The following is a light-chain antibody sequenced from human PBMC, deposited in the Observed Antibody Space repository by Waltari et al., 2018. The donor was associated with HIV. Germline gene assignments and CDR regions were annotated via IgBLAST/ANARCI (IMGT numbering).Light chain of an antibody. V-gene: IGLV2-11*01. Sequence: SALTQPRSVSGSPGEAVTISCRGTRSDVGGYDSVYWYLQHPGKVPKLIIYEVIKRPSGVPDRFSGSKSGNTASLTIAGLQTEDEADYFCCSYAGTYTYVLFGGGTKLTVL. J-gene: IGLJ3*02. CDR3: CSYAGTYTYVL. CDR2: EVI. CDR1: RSDVGGYDS.